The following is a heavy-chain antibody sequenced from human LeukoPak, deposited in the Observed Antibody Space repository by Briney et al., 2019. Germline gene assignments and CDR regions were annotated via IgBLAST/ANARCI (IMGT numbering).Heavy chain of an antibody. D-gene: IGHD3-22*01. CDR3: AKVRSRYYYDSSGYYDY. CDR2: IYYSGST. J-gene: IGHJ4*02. Sequence: SETLSLTCVVSGGSISTSDNYWGWIRQPPGKGLEWIGSIYYSGSTYYNPSLKSRVTISVDTSKNQFSLKLSSVTAADTAVYYCAKVRSRYYYDSSGYYDYWGQGTLVTVSS. CDR1: GGSISTSDNY. V-gene: IGHV4-39*07.